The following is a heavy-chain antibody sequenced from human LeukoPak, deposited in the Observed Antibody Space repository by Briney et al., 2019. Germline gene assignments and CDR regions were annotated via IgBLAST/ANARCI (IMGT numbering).Heavy chain of an antibody. V-gene: IGHV3-48*03. Sequence: PGGSLRLSCAASGFTFSSYEMIWVRQAPGKGLEWVSYISSSGDIIHYADSVKGRFTISRDNAKNPLYLQMNSLRVEDTAVYYCARDTPGVIITPDYWGQGTLVTVSS. D-gene: IGHD3-22*01. CDR2: ISSSGDII. CDR1: GFTFSSYE. J-gene: IGHJ4*02. CDR3: ARDTPGVIITPDY.